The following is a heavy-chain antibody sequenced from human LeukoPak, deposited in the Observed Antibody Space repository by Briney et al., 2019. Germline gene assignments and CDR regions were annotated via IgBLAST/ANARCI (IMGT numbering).Heavy chain of an antibody. CDR2: IYHSGST. CDR3: ASDPINDAFDI. J-gene: IGHJ3*02. Sequence: PSETLSLTCAVSGYSISSGYYWAWIRQPPGKGLEWIGSIYHSGSTYYNPSLKSRVTISVDTSKNQFSLKLSSVTAADTAVYYCASDPINDAFDIWGQGTMATVSS. CDR1: GYSISSGYY. D-gene: IGHD5-12*01. V-gene: IGHV4-38-2*01.